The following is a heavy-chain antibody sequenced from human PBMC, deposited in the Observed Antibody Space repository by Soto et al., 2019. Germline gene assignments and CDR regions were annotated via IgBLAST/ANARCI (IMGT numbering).Heavy chain of an antibody. D-gene: IGHD2-15*01. CDR1: GGSISSNGHY. CDR2: IYYTGNT. Sequence: QVQLQESGPELVKPSQTLSLTCTVSGGSISSNGHYRTWIRQHPGKGLEWIAYIYYTGNTYYNPSLKSRLSISVDTSKNQFSLNLRSVTAADTAVYYCAREQWGYDSWGQGTLVTVSS. J-gene: IGHJ4*02. V-gene: IGHV4-31*03. CDR3: AREQWGYDS.